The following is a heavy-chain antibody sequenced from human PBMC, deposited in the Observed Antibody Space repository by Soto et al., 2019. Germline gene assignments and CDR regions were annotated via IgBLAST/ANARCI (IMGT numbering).Heavy chain of an antibody. V-gene: IGHV4-34*01. CDR1: GGSFSGYY. J-gene: IGHJ4*02. D-gene: IGHD5-18*01. CDR2: INHSGST. Sequence: SETLSLTCAVYGGSFSGYYWSWIRQPPGKGLEWIGEINHSGSTNYNLSLKSRVTISVDTSKNQFSLKLSSVTAADTAVYYCARGGQLWYREPFDYWGQGTLVTVSS. CDR3: ARGGQLWYREPFDY.